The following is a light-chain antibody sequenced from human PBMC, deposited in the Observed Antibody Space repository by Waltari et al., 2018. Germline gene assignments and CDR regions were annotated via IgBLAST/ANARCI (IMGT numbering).Light chain of an antibody. CDR3: SSYTTSSAPGV. Sequence: QSALTQPASVSGSPGQSITISCSGTDSDVGAYDFVSWYQQHPGKAPHLIIYEVSNRASGISNRVSASKSGNTASLTISGLQAEDEADYYCSSYTTSSAPGVFGTGTRVTVL. V-gene: IGLV2-14*01. J-gene: IGLJ1*01. CDR2: EVS. CDR1: DSDVGAYDF.